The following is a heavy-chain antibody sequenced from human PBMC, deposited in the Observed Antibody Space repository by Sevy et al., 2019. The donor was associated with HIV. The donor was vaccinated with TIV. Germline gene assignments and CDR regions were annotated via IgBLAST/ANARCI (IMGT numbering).Heavy chain of an antibody. CDR1: GGSFSSYY. V-gene: IGHV4-59*01. CDR3: ARDPRDSSGYYYYYYGMDV. Sequence: SETLSLTCAVYGGSFSSYYWSWIRQPPGKGLEWIGYIYYSGSTNYNPSLKSRVTISVDTSKNQFSLKLSSVTAADTAVYYCARDPRDSSGYYYYYYGMDVWGQGTTVTVSS. CDR2: IYYSGST. J-gene: IGHJ6*02. D-gene: IGHD3-22*01.